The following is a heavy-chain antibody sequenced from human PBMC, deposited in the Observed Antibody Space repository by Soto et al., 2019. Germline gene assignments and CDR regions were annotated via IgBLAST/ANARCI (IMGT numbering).Heavy chain of an antibody. V-gene: IGHV4-39*01. Sequence: QLQLQESGPGLVKPSETLSLTCTVSGGSISSSSYYWGWIRQPPGKGLEWIGSIYCSGSTYYNPSLKSRITISVDTSKNQFSLKVSSVTAADTAVYYCARQGYDFWSGGFDYWGQGTLVTVSS. D-gene: IGHD3-3*01. CDR3: ARQGYDFWSGGFDY. CDR1: GGSISSSSYY. J-gene: IGHJ4*02. CDR2: IYCSGST.